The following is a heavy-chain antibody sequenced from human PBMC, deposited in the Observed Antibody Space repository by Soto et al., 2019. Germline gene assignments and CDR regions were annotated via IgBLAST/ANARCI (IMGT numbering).Heavy chain of an antibody. CDR1: GGSMSSYY. Sequence: SETLSLTCTVSGGSMSSYYWSWIRQSPGKGLEWIGYIYYSGSTNYNPSLKSRVAISLDTSKNQFSLMLSSVTAADTAVYYCARGEWLTTIKPYFAYWGQGTLVTVSS. CDR2: IYYSGST. V-gene: IGHV4-59*01. J-gene: IGHJ4*02. D-gene: IGHD4-4*01. CDR3: ARGEWLTTIKPYFAY.